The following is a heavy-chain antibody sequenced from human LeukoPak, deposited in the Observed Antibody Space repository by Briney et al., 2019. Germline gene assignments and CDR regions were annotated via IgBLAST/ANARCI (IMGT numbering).Heavy chain of an antibody. CDR2: INHSGST. V-gene: IGHV4-34*01. CDR1: GGSFSGYY. CDR3: ARDLIPYGDGSYYFDY. J-gene: IGHJ4*02. Sequence: PSETLSLTCAVYGGSFSGYYWSWIRQPPGKGLEWLGEINHSGSTNYNPSLKSRVTISVDTSKNQFSLKLSSVTAADTAVYYCARDLIPYGDGSYYFDYWGQGTLVTVSS. D-gene: IGHD4-17*01.